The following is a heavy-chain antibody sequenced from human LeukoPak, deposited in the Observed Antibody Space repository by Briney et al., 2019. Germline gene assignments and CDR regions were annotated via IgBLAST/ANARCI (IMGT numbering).Heavy chain of an antibody. V-gene: IGHV4-34*01. CDR2: TNHSGGT. J-gene: IGHJ4*02. Sequence: PSESLSLTCAVYGGSFTGYYWGWVRQPPGNGLEWIGETNHSGGTNYNPSLKSRVTISGDTSKNQFSLTLSSGTAADTAVHYCARGRDGYNYRRPFDYWGQGTLVTVSS. CDR1: GGSFTGYY. D-gene: IGHD5-24*01. CDR3: ARGRDGYNYRRPFDY.